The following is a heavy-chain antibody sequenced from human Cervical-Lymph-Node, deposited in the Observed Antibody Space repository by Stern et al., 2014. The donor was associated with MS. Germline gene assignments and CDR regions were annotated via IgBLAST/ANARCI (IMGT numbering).Heavy chain of an antibody. CDR3: ARDHFTTSLDV. V-gene: IGHV4-31*03. J-gene: IGHJ6*02. D-gene: IGHD2-2*01. CDR1: GGSISSDNYY. Sequence: QVQLQESGLGLVKPSQTLSLTCTVSGGSISSDNYYWTWIRQHPGQGLEWIGHIYYSGTTYYNPSLKSRVSITVDTSKNLFSLRLSSVTAADTAVYYCARDHFTTSLDVWGHGTTVTVS. CDR2: IYYSGTT.